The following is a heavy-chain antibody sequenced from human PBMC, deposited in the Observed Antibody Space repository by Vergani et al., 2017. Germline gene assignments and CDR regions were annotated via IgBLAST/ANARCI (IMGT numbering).Heavy chain of an antibody. CDR1: GYSISSGYY. CDR3: ARDLYSYDSSGXRAY. D-gene: IGHD3-22*01. Sequence: QVQLQESGPGLVKPSETLSLTCTVSGYSISSGYYWGWIRQPPGNGLEWIGSIYHSGSTYYNPSLKSRVTISVDTSKNQFSLKLSSVTAADTAVYYCARDLYSYDSSGXRAYWGQGTLVTVSS. CDR2: IYHSGST. V-gene: IGHV4-38-2*02. J-gene: IGHJ4*02.